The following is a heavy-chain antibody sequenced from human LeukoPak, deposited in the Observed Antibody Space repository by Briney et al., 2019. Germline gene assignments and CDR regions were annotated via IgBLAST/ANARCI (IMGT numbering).Heavy chain of an antibody. V-gene: IGHV4-39*07. CDR3: ARDPGALIVEATSDAFDI. Sequence: PSETLSLTCTVSGGSISSSSYYWGWIRQPPGKGLEWIGSIYYSGSTYYNPSLKSRVTISVDTSKNQFSLKLSSVTAADTAVYYCARDPGALIVEATSDAFDIWGQGTMVTVSS. CDR2: IYYSGST. CDR1: GGSISSSSYY. J-gene: IGHJ3*02. D-gene: IGHD1-26*01.